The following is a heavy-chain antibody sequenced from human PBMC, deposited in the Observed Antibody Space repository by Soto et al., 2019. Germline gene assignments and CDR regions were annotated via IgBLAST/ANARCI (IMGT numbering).Heavy chain of an antibody. CDR3: ATNEGRDGYSFDY. CDR2: IIPIFGTP. D-gene: IGHD5-12*01. CDR1: GVTFSRQD. Sequence: SVKVSCKASGVTFSRQDMRLVRQAPGQGLEWMGGIIPIFGTPQYAEKFQDRVTITADESTSTAYMELSSLTSEDTAVYYCATNEGRDGYSFDYWGQGTLVTVSS. J-gene: IGHJ4*02. V-gene: IGHV1-69*13.